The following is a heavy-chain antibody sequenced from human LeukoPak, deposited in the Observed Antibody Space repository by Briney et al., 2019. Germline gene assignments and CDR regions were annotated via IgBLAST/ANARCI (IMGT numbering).Heavy chain of an antibody. Sequence: PSETLSLTCTVSGYSISSGYYWGWIRQPPGKGLEWIGSIYHSGSTYYNPSLKSRVTISVDTSKNQFSLKLSSVTAADTAVYYCARVGGYYGSGSYFVARDEHAFDIWGQGTMVTVSS. V-gene: IGHV4-38-2*02. CDR1: GYSISSGYY. D-gene: IGHD3-10*01. CDR2: IYHSGST. CDR3: ARVGGYYGSGSYFVARDEHAFDI. J-gene: IGHJ3*02.